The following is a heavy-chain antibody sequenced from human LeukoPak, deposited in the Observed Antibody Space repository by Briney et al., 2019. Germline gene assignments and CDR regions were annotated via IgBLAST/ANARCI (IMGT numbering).Heavy chain of an antibody. J-gene: IGHJ3*02. CDR2: ISYDGSNK. CDR3: AKVGDGYNMYDAFHI. D-gene: IGHD5-24*01. Sequence: GGALRLSCAASGFSFSAYVKHWVRPAPGKGLEWVGIISYDGSNKYYADSVKGRFTISRDNSKNTLYLQMNGLRAEDTAVYYCAKVGDGYNMYDAFHIWGQGTMVTVSS. CDR1: GFSFSAYV. V-gene: IGHV3-30*18.